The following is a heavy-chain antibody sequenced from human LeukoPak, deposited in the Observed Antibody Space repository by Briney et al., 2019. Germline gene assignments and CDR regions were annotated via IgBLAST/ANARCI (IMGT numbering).Heavy chain of an antibody. V-gene: IGHV4-61*02. J-gene: IGHJ5*02. CDR3: ARVGGDYDILTGYRYNWFDP. D-gene: IGHD3-9*01. CDR1: GGSISSGSYY. CDR2: IYTSGST. Sequence: SQTLSLTCTVSGGSISSGSYYWSWIRQPAGKGLEWIGRIYTSGSTNYNPPLKSRVTISVDTSKNQFSLKLSSVTAADTAVYYCARVGGDYDILTGYRYNWFDPWGQGTLVTVSS.